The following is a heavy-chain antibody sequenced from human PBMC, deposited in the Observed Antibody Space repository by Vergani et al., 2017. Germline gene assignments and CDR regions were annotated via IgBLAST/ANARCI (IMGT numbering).Heavy chain of an antibody. Sequence: QVQLAESGGGRVQPGRSLRLSCAASGFSFSSHAIHWVRQAPGKGLELVAVISNDGSKKYYADSVKGRFTISRDNSKNTLDLQMNSLRTQDTAVYYCAKAGSVTSGSLQYNFYMNVWGKGPTVTVS. D-gene: IGHD3-10*01. J-gene: IGHJ6*03. CDR1: GFSFSSHA. V-gene: IGHV3-30*18. CDR2: ISNDGSKK. CDR3: AKAGSVTSGSLQYNFYMNV.